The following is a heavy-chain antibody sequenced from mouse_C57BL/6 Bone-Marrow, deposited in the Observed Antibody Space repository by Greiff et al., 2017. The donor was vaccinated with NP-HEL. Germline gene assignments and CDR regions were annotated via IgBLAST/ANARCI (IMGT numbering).Heavy chain of an antibody. CDR3: ARAVVAFDY. Sequence: EVHLVESGGGLVKPGGSLKLSCAASGFTFSSYAMSLVRQTPEKRLEWVATISDGGSYTYYPDNVKGRFTISRDNAKNNLYLQMSHLKSEDTAMYYCARAVVAFDYWGQGTTLTVSS. V-gene: IGHV5-4*01. CDR2: ISDGGSYT. J-gene: IGHJ2*01. D-gene: IGHD1-1*01. CDR1: GFTFSSYA.